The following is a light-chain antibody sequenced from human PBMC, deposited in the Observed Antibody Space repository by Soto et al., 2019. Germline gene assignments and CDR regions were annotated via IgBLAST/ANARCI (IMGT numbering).Light chain of an antibody. CDR1: QSISNY. CDR3: QQYGGSPRT. J-gene: IGKJ2*01. CDR2: AAS. Sequence: EIGLTQSPGTLSLSPGERATLSCRASQSISNYLAWYQQRPGQSPRLLIYAASSRATGVPDRFSGGGSATDFTLTVSRLEPEDFAVYYCQQYGGSPRTFGQGTKLEIK. V-gene: IGKV3-20*01.